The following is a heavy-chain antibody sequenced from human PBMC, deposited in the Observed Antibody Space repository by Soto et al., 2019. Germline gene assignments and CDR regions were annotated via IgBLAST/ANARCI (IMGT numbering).Heavy chain of an antibody. V-gene: IGHV3-23*01. CDR2: ISGSGGST. Sequence: LRLSCAASGFTFSSYAVRWVRQAPGKGLEWVSAISGSGGSTYYADSVKGRFTISRDNSKNTLYLQMNSLRAEDTAVYYCYYVGFFMHELDYWGQGTLVTVSS. D-gene: IGHD3-16*01. CDR3: YYVGFFMHELDY. CDR1: GFTFSSYA. J-gene: IGHJ4*02.